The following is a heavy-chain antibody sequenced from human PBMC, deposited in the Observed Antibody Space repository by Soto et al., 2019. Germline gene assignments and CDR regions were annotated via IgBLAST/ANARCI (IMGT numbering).Heavy chain of an antibody. CDR2: TSYDGSDK. CDR1: GVTFRSYV. Sequence: ESGGGVVQPGTSLRVSCVGSGVTFRSYVMHWVRQAPGKGLEWVALTSYDGSDKYYDDSVRGRFTISRDNSRNTVDLQMDSLRLEDTALYYCARWGTTGGLDVWGQGTLVSVSS. J-gene: IGHJ1*01. CDR3: ARWGTTGGLDV. V-gene: IGHV3-30*19. D-gene: IGHD3-16*01.